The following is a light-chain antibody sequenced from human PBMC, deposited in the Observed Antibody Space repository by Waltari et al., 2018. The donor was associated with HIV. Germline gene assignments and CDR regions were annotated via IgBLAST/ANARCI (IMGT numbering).Light chain of an antibody. CDR2: GNS. J-gene: IGLJ3*02. Sequence: QSVLTQPPSASGAPGQRVTISCTGSSSNIGAGYDVHWYQQLPGTVPKLPIYGNSNRPSGVPDRFSGSKSGTSASLAITGLQAEDEADYYCQSYDSSLSGPWVFGGGTKLTVL. V-gene: IGLV1-40*01. CDR1: SSNIGAGYD. CDR3: QSYDSSLSGPWV.